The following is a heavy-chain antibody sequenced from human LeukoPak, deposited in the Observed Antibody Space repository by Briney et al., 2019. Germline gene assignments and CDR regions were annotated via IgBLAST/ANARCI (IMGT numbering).Heavy chain of an antibody. CDR3: SKVGVGATTWAHFDY. Sequence: QPGGALRLSCAASGVTFSSYAMSWVRQAPGKGVEWGSTISGSAGSTYYADSVKGRFTISRDNSKNTLYLQMNSLRAEDTAVYYCSKVGVGATTWAHFDYWGRGTLVTVSS. CDR1: GVTFSSYA. J-gene: IGHJ4*02. V-gene: IGHV3-23*01. CDR2: ISGSAGST. D-gene: IGHD1-26*01.